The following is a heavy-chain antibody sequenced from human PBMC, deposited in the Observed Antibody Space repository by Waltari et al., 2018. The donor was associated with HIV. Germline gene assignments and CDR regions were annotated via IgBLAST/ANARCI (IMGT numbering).Heavy chain of an antibody. J-gene: IGHJ6*02. CDR1: GFTVSSNY. CDR3: ASPDTTMVHGHYYFYHMDV. D-gene: IGHD5-18*01. CDR2: IYTGGSK. Sequence: EVQLVESGGGLVQPGGSLRLSCAASGFTVSSNYMSWVRQAPGKGLEWVALIYTGGSKYDADSVKGRFTISRDNSKNTLYLQMNSLRAEDTAVYYCASPDTTMVHGHYYFYHMDVWGQGTTVTVSS. V-gene: IGHV3-66*01.